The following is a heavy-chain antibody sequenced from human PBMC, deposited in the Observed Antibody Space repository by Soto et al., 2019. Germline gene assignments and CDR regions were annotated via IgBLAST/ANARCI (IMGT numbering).Heavy chain of an antibody. J-gene: IGHJ6*02. CDR2: ISYDGSNK. CDR1: GFIFSSYG. V-gene: IGHV3-30*18. Sequence: PGGSLRLSCAASGFIFSSYGMHWVRQAPGKGLEWVAVISYDGSNKYYADSVKGRFTISRDNSKNTLYLHMNSLGAEDTAVYYCAKALGYCSGGSCYPPGYYYGMDVWGQGTTVTVSS. D-gene: IGHD2-15*01. CDR3: AKALGYCSGGSCYPPGYYYGMDV.